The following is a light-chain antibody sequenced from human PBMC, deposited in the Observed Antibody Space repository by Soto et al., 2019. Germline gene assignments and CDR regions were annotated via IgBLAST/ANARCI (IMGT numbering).Light chain of an antibody. J-gene: IGLJ1*01. CDR2: DVS. V-gene: IGLV2-11*01. CDR1: SSDVGGYNY. Sequence: QSVLTQPRSVSGSPGQSVTISCTGTSSDVGGYNYVSWYQQHPGKAPKLMIYDVSKRPSGVPDRFSGSKSGNTASLTISGLQAEDEADYYCSSYASSSRWVFGTGTKVTVL. CDR3: SSYASSSRWV.